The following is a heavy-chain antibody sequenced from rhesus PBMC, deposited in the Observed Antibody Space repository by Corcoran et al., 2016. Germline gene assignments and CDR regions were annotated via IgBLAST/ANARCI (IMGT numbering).Heavy chain of an antibody. D-gene: IGHD3-28*01. Sequence: QVQLQESGPGLVKPSETLSLTCAVSGGSISSNYWSWIRQPPGKGLGWIGRISGSGGSHDYNPSLKSRFTSSPDTSKNQCSLKLSAVTAADTAVYYCARGDYGSGYLDYWGQGVLVTVSS. CDR1: GGSISSNY. CDR2: ISGSGGSH. CDR3: ARGDYGSGYLDY. J-gene: IGHJ4*01. V-gene: IGHV4-173*01.